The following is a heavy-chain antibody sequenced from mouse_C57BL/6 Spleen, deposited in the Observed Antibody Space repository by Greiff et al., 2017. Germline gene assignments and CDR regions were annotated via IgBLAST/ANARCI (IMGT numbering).Heavy chain of an antibody. V-gene: IGHV1-55*01. CDR2: IYPGSGST. CDR1: GYAFSSSW. D-gene: IGHD2-4*01. CDR3: ARSGYYDYDDYYAMDY. J-gene: IGHJ4*01. Sequence: QVQLQQSGPELVKPGASVKISCKASGYAFSSSWMNWVKQRPGQDLEWIGDIYPGSGSTNYNEKFKSKATLTVDTSSSTAYMQLSSLTSEDSAVYYCARSGYYDYDDYYAMDYWGQGTSVTVSS.